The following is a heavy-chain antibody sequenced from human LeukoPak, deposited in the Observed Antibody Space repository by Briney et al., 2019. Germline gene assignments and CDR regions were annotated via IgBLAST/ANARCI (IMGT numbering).Heavy chain of an antibody. CDR2: INHSGST. CDR1: GGSFSGYY. J-gene: IGHJ6*03. V-gene: IGHV4-34*01. D-gene: IGHD1-26*01. Sequence: SGTLSLTCAVYGGSFSGYYWSWIRQPPGKGLEWIGEINHSGSTNYNPSLKSRVTISVDTSKNQFSLKLSSVTAADTAVYYCARVGRIGSGYYYYYYMDVWGKGTTVTVSS. CDR3: ARVGRIGSGYYYYYYMDV.